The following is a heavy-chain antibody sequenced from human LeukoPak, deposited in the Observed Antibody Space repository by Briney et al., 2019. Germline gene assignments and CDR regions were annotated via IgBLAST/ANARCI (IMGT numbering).Heavy chain of an antibody. J-gene: IGHJ4*02. D-gene: IGHD1-26*01. CDR2: ISRSGSDK. V-gene: IGHV3-11*04. CDR1: GFSFRDYY. Sequence: GGSLRLSCAASGFSFRDYYMSWIRQAPGKGLEWVSDISRSGSDKDHAASVEGRFTISRDNAQNSLYLQMNSLRAEDTAVYYCARAASGGGSYHREPYYFDYWGQGTLVTVSS. CDR3: ARAASGGGSYHREPYYFDY.